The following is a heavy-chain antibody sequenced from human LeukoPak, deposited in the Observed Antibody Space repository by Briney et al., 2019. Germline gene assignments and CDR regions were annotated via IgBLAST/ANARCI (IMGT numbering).Heavy chain of an antibody. Sequence: QPGGSLRLSCAASGFTFNSYAMSWVRQAPGKGLEWVSDISGSGGNTYYADSVKGRFSISRDNSKNTLHLQMNSLRAEETAVYYCAKVGAVDHYGSGSHLDYWGQGTLVTVSS. CDR1: GFTFNSYA. J-gene: IGHJ4*02. CDR2: ISGSGGNT. D-gene: IGHD3-10*01. CDR3: AKVGAVDHYGSGSHLDY. V-gene: IGHV3-23*01.